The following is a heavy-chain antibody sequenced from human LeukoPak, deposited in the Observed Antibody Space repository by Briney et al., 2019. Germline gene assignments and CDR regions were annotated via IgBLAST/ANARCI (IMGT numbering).Heavy chain of an antibody. CDR2: INPNSGGT. Sequence: GASVKVSCKASGYTFTGYYMHWVRQAPGQGLEWMGWINPNSGGTNYAQKFQGRVTMTRDTSISTAYMELSRLRSDDTAVYYCARSGANFDRDNSNFDYWGQGTLVTVSS. CDR3: ARSGANFDRDNSNFDY. D-gene: IGHD3-9*01. J-gene: IGHJ4*02. CDR1: GYTFTGYY. V-gene: IGHV1-2*02.